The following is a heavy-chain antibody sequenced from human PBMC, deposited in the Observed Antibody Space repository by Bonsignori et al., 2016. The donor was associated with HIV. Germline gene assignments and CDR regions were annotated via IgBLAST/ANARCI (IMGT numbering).Heavy chain of an antibody. D-gene: IGHD1-26*01. V-gene: IGHV3-9*01. CDR3: AKAPWELLPYFDY. J-gene: IGHJ4*02. CDR2: ISWNSGSI. Sequence: WIRQPPGKGLEWVSGISWNSGSIGYADSVKGRFTISRDNAKNSLYLQMNSLRAEDTALYYCAKAPWELLPYFDYWGQGTLVTVSS.